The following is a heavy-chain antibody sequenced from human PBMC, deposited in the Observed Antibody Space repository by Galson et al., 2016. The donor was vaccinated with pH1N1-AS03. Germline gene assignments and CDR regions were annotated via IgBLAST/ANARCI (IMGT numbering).Heavy chain of an antibody. V-gene: IGHV2-5*01. CDR3: AHSRVAVEASGAFDI. J-gene: IGHJ3*02. CDR2: IYWNEDK. D-gene: IGHD6-19*01. Sequence: PALVKPTQTLTLTCTVTGFSLATMREGVGWIRQPPGKALEWLALIYWNEDKRFSQSLKNRLTITKDTSKNEVVLTMTNMDPADTGTYYCAHSRVAVEASGAFDIWGQGTMVTVFS. CDR1: GFSLATMREG.